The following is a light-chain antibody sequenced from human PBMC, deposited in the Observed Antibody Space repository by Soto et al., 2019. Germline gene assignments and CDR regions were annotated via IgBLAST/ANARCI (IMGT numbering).Light chain of an antibody. CDR1: QSVSSSY. V-gene: IGKV3-20*01. J-gene: IGKJ1*01. CDR3: QQYGNSRGT. Sequence: EVVFTQSPGTLSLSPGERATLSCRASQSVSSSYLAWYQQKPGQAPRLLIYGASSRATGIPDRFSGSGSGTDFTLTISRLEPEDFAVYYCQQYGNSRGTFGQGTKVDIK. CDR2: GAS.